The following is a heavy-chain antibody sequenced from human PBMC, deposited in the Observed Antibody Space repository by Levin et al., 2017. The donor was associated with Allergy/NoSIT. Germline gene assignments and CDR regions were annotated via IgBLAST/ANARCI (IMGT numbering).Heavy chain of an antibody. D-gene: IGHD4-23*01. CDR2: VYSSGTT. V-gene: IGHV4-4*07. Sequence: SETLSLTCTVSGGSISRNYWSWIRQSAGKGLEWIGRVYSSGTTNYNPSLKSRVTMSVDTSKNQFSLTLSSVTAADTAVYYCVRVSGGVEPYWYFDLWGRDTLVSVSS. J-gene: IGHJ2*01. CDR1: GGSISRNY. CDR3: VRVSGGVEPYWYFDL.